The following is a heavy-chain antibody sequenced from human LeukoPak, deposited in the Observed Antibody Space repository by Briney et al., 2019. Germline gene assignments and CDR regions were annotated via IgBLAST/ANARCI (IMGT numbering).Heavy chain of an antibody. V-gene: IGHV4-59*01. J-gene: IGHJ3*02. CDR3: ARAVYYDSSGYRLPCAFDI. D-gene: IGHD3-22*01. Sequence: SETLSLTCTVSGGSISSYYWSWIRQPPGKGLEWIGYIYYSGSTNYNPSLKSRVTISVDTSKNQFSLKLSSVTAADTAVYYCARAVYYDSSGYRLPCAFDIWGQGTMVTVSS. CDR2: IYYSGST. CDR1: GGSISSYY.